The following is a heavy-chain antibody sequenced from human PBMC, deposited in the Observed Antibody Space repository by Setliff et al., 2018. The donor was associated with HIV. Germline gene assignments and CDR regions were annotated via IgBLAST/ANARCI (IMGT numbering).Heavy chain of an antibody. D-gene: IGHD6-6*01. CDR1: GGTLNSHA. CDR2: IIPLFGTA. CDR3: ARGMCITGRLSF. V-gene: IGHV1-69*13. J-gene: IGHJ4*02. Sequence: SVKVSCKASGGTLNSHAINWVRQAPGQGLEWMGGIIPLFGTANYAQKFQGRVTVTADESKSAAYMELSSLKSEDTAVYYCARGMCITGRLSFWGQGTQVTVSS.